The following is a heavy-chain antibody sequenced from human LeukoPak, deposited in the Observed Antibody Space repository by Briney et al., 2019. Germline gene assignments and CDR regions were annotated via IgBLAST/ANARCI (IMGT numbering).Heavy chain of an antibody. Sequence: KPSETLSLTCTVSGGSISSSSYYWGWIRQPPGKGLEWIGSIYYSGSTYYNPSLKSRVTISVDTSKNQFSLKLSSVTAADTAVYYCARHAAPYYYGSGSLYYFDYWGQGTLVTVSS. V-gene: IGHV4-39*01. CDR3: ARHAAPYYYGSGSLYYFDY. CDR2: IYYSGST. J-gene: IGHJ4*02. CDR1: GGSISSSSYY. D-gene: IGHD3-10*01.